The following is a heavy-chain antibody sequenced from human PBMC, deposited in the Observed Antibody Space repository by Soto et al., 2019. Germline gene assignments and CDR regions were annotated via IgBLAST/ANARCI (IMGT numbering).Heavy chain of an antibody. CDR2: IYYSGST. D-gene: IGHD3-3*01. CDR1: GGSISSYY. V-gene: IGHV4-59*08. Sequence: PSETLSLTCTVSGGSISSYYWSWIRQPPGKGLEWIGYIYYSGSTNYNPSLKSRVTISVDTSKNQFSLKLSSVTAADTAVYYCARIGVVGHFDYWGQGTLVTVSS. J-gene: IGHJ4*02. CDR3: ARIGVVGHFDY.